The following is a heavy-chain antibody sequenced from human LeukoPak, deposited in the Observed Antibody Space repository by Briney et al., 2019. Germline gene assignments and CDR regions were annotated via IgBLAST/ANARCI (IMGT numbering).Heavy chain of an antibody. CDR2: IKQDGSEK. J-gene: IGHJ4*02. CDR3: ARGYSSSWYNRFDY. V-gene: IGHV3-7*01. Sequence: GGSLRLSCAASGFTFSSYWMSWVRQAPGKGLEWVASIKQDGSEKYYVDSVKGRFTISRDNAKNSLFLQMNSLRAEDTAVYYCARGYSSSWYNRFDYWGQGTLVTVSS. D-gene: IGHD6-13*01. CDR1: GFTFSSYW.